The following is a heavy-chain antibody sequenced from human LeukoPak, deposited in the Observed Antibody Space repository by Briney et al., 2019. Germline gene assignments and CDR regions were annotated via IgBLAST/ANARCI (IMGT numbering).Heavy chain of an antibody. Sequence: QPGGSLRLYCAASGFTFSSYAMSWVRQAPGKGLEWVSAISGCGGSTYYADSVTGRFTISRDNCKNTLYLQMNSLRAEDTAVYYCAKDSGYSSGWSDYWGQGTLVTVSS. CDR2: ISGCGGST. D-gene: IGHD6-19*01. CDR1: GFTFSSYA. CDR3: AKDSGYSSGWSDY. V-gene: IGHV3-23*01. J-gene: IGHJ4*02.